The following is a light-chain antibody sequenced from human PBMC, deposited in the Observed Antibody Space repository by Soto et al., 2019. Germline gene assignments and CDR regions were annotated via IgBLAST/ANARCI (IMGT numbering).Light chain of an antibody. CDR3: QSYDNTPSTFTYV. J-gene: IGLJ1*01. CDR1: SSNIGAGYD. CDR2: GNS. Sequence: QSVLTQPPSVSGAPGQRVTISCTGSSSNIGAGYDVHWYQQLPGTAPKLLIYGNSNRPSGVPDRFSGSKSGTSASLAITGLQAEDEADYYCQSYDNTPSTFTYVFGTGTKVTVL. V-gene: IGLV1-40*01.